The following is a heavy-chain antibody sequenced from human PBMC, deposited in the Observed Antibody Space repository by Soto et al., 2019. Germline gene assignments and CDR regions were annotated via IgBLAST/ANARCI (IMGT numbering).Heavy chain of an antibody. D-gene: IGHD1-20*01. CDR2: IRSKANSYAT. V-gene: IGHV3-73*01. Sequence: GGSLRLSCAASGFTFSGSAMHWVRQASGKGLEWVGRIRSKANSYATAYAASVKGRFTISRDDSKNTAYLQMNSLKTEDPAVYYCTHHNWNDPFDYWGQGTLVTVSS. CDR1: GFTFSGSA. CDR3: THHNWNDPFDY. J-gene: IGHJ4*02.